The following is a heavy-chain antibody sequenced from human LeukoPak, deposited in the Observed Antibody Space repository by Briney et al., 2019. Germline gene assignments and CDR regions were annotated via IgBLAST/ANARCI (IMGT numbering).Heavy chain of an antibody. CDR3: ARGVTARGFYYYMDI. Sequence: ASVKVSCKASGYTFTGYYIRWVRQAPGQGLEWMGWINPNSGGTNSAQKFQGRATMTRDTSITTAYMELSSLRSDDTAVYSCARGVTARGFYYYMDIWGKGTTVTISS. J-gene: IGHJ6*03. D-gene: IGHD2-21*02. CDR1: GYTFTGYY. V-gene: IGHV1-2*02. CDR2: INPNSGGT.